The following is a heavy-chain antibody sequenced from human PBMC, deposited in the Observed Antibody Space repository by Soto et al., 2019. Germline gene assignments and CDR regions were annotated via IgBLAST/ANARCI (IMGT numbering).Heavy chain of an antibody. CDR3: ARGSVTGNWYGMAG. V-gene: IGHV3-73*02. J-gene: IGHJ6*01. CDR1: GFTFSGYA. CDR2: IRSKGNNYAT. D-gene: IGHD1-20*01. Sequence: EVQLVESGGGVVQPGGSLKLSCATSGFTFSGYAMHWVRQASGKGLEWVGRIRSKGNNYATEYAASVRGRFTICRDDSRNRAFLQMTSLRTVNMAVYYCARGSVTGNWYGMAGWGQGTTVPVTS.